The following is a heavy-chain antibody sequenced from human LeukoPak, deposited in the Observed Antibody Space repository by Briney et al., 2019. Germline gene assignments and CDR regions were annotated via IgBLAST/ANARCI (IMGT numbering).Heavy chain of an antibody. D-gene: IGHD3-10*01. V-gene: IGHV3-30-3*01. CDR1: GFTFSSYA. CDR3: AKDPLPLGLMVRGVPDY. CDR2: ISYDGSNK. J-gene: IGHJ4*02. Sequence: GGSLRLSCAASGFTFSSYAMHWVRQAPGKGLEWVAVISYDGSNKYYADSVKGRFTISRDNSKNTLYLQMNSLRAEDTAVYYCAKDPLPLGLMVRGVPDYWGQGTLVTVSS.